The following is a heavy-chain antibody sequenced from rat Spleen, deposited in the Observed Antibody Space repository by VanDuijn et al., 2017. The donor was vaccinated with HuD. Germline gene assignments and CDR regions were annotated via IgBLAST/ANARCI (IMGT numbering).Heavy chain of an antibody. J-gene: IGHJ3*01. D-gene: IGHD1-9*01. V-gene: IGHV3-1*01. CDR2: ISYSGSS. CDR3: ARPEMGIMGGWFAY. CDR1: GYSITSGY. Sequence: EVQLQESGPGLVKPSQSLSLTCSVTGYSITSGYGWNWIRKFPGNKLEWIGHISYSGSSSYSPSLKGRISITRDTSKNQFFLNLNSVTTEDTATYFCARPEMGIMGGWFAYWGQGTLVTVSS.